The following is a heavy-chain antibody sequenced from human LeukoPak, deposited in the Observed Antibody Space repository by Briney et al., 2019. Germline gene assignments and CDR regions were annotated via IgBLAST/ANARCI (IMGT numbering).Heavy chain of an antibody. CDR3: ARDLPRYCSSTSCPNWFDP. CDR2: INPNSGGT. CDR1: GYTFTGYY. V-gene: IGHV1-2*02. J-gene: IGHJ5*02. D-gene: IGHD2-2*01. Sequence: ASVKVSCRASGYTFTGYYMHWVRQAPGRGLEWMGWINPNSGGTNYAQKFQGRVTMTRDTSISTAYMELSRLRSDDTAVYYCARDLPRYCSSTSCPNWFDPWGQGTLVTVSS.